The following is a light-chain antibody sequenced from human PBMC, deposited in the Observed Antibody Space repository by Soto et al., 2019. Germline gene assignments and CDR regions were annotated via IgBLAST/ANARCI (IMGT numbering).Light chain of an antibody. J-gene: IGKJ1*01. Sequence: EIVMTQSPATLSVSPGARATLSCRASQSVSSKVAWYQQKPGQAPSLLIYGVSSRATGIPDRFSGSGSGTDGTLTIRRLEPEDGPVYDGQQYDRSPRTFGQGTKVDIK. V-gene: IGKV3-20*01. CDR2: GVS. CDR3: QQYDRSPRT. CDR1: QSVSSK.